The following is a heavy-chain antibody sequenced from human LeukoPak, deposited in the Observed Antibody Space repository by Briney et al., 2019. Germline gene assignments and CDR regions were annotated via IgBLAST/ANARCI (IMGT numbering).Heavy chain of an antibody. D-gene: IGHD3-9*01. Sequence: GASVKVSCKASGYTLTNYYIHWVRQAPGQGLEWMGWMNPKSGGTNYAQKFEARVTMNRDTSISTAYMELSRLRFDDTAVYYCARSPDILTGEKFDYWGQGTLVTVSS. CDR2: MNPKSGGT. V-gene: IGHV1-2*02. CDR1: GYTLTNYY. CDR3: ARSPDILTGEKFDY. J-gene: IGHJ4*02.